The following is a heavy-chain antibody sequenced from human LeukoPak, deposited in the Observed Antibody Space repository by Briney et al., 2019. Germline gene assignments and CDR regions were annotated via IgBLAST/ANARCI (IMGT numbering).Heavy chain of an antibody. V-gene: IGHV4-34*01. CDR2: INHSGST. Sequence: SETLSLTCAVYGGSFSGYYWSWIRQPPGKGLEWIGEINHSGSTNYNPSLKSRVTISVDTSKNQFSLKLSSVTAADTAVYYCARHTRVGYYFDYWGQGTLVTVSS. CDR3: ARHTRVGYYFDY. D-gene: IGHD2-2*01. J-gene: IGHJ4*02. CDR1: GGSFSGYY.